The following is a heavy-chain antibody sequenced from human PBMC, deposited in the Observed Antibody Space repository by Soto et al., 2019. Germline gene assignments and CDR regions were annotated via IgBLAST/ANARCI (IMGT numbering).Heavy chain of an antibody. V-gene: IGHV5-10-1*01. CDR3: ARLTTRIISLNMAV. D-gene: IGHD2-15*01. Sequence: GESLKISCKGSGYSFTTCWISWGRQMPGKGLEWMGRIDPSDSYTNYSPSFQGHVTISVDKSSSTAYLQWSRLKASDTAMYYCARLTTRIISLNMAVWGQGTTVTASS. CDR2: IDPSDSYT. J-gene: IGHJ6*01. CDR1: GYSFTTCW.